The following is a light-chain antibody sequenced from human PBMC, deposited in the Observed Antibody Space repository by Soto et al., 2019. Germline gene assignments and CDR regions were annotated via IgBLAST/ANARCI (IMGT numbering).Light chain of an antibody. J-gene: IGLJ2*01. CDR1: SGSVSTTYY. CDR2: STN. Sequence: QTVVTQEPSFSVSPGGTVTLTCGLTSGSVSTTYYPSWYQQTPGQAPRTLIYSTNIRSSGVPDRFSGSILGNKAALTITGAQADDESDYHCMRYMVGGLVVFGGGTKVTVL. V-gene: IGLV8-61*01. CDR3: MRYMVGGLVV.